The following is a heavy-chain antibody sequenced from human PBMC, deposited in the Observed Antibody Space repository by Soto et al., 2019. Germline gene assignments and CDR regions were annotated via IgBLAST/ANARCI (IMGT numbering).Heavy chain of an antibody. D-gene: IGHD2-15*01. CDR2: MNPNSGNT. V-gene: IGHV1-8*01. J-gene: IGHJ5*02. CDR3: ARGRGYCSGGSCYWFDP. CDR1: GYTFTSYD. Sequence: ASVKVSCKASGYTFTSYDINWVRQATGQGLEWMGWMNPNSGNTGYAQKFQGRVTMTRNTSISTAYMELSSLRSEDTAVYCCARGRGYCSGGSCYWFDPWGQGTLVTVSS.